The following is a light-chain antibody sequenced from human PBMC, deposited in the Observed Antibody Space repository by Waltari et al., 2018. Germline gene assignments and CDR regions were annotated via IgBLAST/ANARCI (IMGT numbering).Light chain of an antibody. Sequence: DIQMTQSPSSLSASVGASVTLTCRASQNIIQYLHWYQQKPGKAPKLLIYGASALQSGVPSRFSGSGSGTDFTLTISSLQPEDFATYYCHHNYNRPPYTFGQGTKLEIK. CDR2: GAS. CDR1: QNIIQY. V-gene: IGKV1-39*01. CDR3: HHNYNRPPYT. J-gene: IGKJ2*01.